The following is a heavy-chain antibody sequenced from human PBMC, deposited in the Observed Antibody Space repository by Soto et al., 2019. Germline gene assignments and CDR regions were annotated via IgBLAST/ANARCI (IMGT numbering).Heavy chain of an antibody. Sequence: EVQLLESGGGLVQPGGSLRLSCAASGFTFSSYAMSWVRQAPGKGLEWVSAISGSGASTYYADSVKGRFTISRDNSKNPLYLQMNSLAAENTAVHYCAQCDWFIDYWGQGSLVSVSS. CDR3: AQCDWFIDY. J-gene: IGHJ4*02. CDR2: ISGSGAST. CDR1: GFTFSSYA. D-gene: IGHD3-9*01. V-gene: IGHV3-23*01.